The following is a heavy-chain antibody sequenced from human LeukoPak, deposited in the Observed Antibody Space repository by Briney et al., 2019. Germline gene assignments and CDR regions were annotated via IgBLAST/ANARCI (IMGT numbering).Heavy chain of an antibody. CDR2: VNNHGGT. J-gene: IGHJ5*02. CDR1: GGSISTYS. CDR3: ARDAGGTWFDP. V-gene: IGHV4-59*01. Sequence: SETLSLTCTVSGGSISTYSWNWIRQPPGQGLEWIGYVNNHGGTYNNPSLKSRVTVSLDMSKNQFSLKLSSATAADTAVYYCARDAGGTWFDPWGQEILVTVSS.